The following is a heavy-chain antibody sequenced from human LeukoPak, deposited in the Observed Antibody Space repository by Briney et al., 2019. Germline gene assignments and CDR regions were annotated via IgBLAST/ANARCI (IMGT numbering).Heavy chain of an antibody. CDR3: ARDQAQDFWSGYFGEYYYYGMDV. CDR1: GFTFSSYA. Sequence: GGSLRLSCAASGFTFSSYAMSWVRQAPGKGLEWVSAISGSGGSTYYADSVKGRFTISRDNSKNTLYLQMNSLRAEDTAVYYCARDQAQDFWSGYFGEYYYYGMDVWGQGTTVTVSS. V-gene: IGHV3-23*01. CDR2: ISGSGGST. D-gene: IGHD3-3*01. J-gene: IGHJ6*02.